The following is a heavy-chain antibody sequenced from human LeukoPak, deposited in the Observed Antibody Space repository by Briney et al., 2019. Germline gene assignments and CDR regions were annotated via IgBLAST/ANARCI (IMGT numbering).Heavy chain of an antibody. Sequence: GGSLRLSCAASGFTFSSYAMSWVCQAPGKGLEWVSAISATGGSTYYADSVKGRYTISRDNSKNTLYLQMNNLRAEDTAIYYCAKRYCSGGNCHGGHYGMDVWGQGTTVTVSS. D-gene: IGHD2-15*01. J-gene: IGHJ6*02. CDR3: AKRYCSGGNCHGGHYGMDV. V-gene: IGHV3-23*01. CDR1: GFTFSSYA. CDR2: ISATGGST.